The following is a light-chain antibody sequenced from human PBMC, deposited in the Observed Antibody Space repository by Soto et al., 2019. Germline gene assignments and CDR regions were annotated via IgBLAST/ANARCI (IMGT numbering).Light chain of an antibody. V-gene: IGKV3-11*01. CDR1: QSFSDY. CDR2: XAS. J-gene: IGKJ5*01. Sequence: IVLTQSPATLSLSPGERATMAXRASQSFSDYLAWYQQEPGKATRXXFYXASNRATGIPARFSGSGSGTDFTITISSLEPEDVAVYCCQQRSNWPTFGQGTRLEIK. CDR3: QQRSNWPT.